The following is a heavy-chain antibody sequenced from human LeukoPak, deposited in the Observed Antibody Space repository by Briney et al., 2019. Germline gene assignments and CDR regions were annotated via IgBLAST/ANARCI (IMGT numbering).Heavy chain of an antibody. CDR3: ARHHCSSTSCYDGMDV. V-gene: IGHV4-59*08. CDR1: GGSIRSYY. CDR2: ISYSGST. J-gene: IGHJ6*02. D-gene: IGHD2-2*01. Sequence: SETLSLTCTVSGGSIRSYYWIWIRQPPGKGLEWIGHISYSGSTNYNPSLKSRVTISVDTSKNQFSLKLSSVTAADTAVYYCARHHCSSTSCYDGMDVWGQGTTVTVSS.